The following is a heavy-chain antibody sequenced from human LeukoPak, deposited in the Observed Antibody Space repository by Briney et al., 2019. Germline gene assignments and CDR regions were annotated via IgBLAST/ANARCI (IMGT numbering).Heavy chain of an antibody. D-gene: IGHD4-11*01. Sequence: GGSLRLSCAASGFTFDDYGMSWVRQAPGEGLEWVSGISDSGANTYYADSLKGRFTISRDNAESTLYLQMNSLRAEDTAVYYCAKKRGFNDYSDYLFDYWGQGTLVTVSS. V-gene: IGHV3-23*01. J-gene: IGHJ4*02. CDR2: ISDSGANT. CDR1: GFTFDDYG. CDR3: AKKRGFNDYSDYLFDY.